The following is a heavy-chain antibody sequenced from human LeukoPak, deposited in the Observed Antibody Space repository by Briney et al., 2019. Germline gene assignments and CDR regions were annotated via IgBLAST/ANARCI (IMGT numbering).Heavy chain of an antibody. CDR2: ISHSGST. J-gene: IGHJ6*02. V-gene: IGHV4-34*01. D-gene: IGHD3-9*01. CDR3: ARGHTLGGYYKQKYYYYGMDV. Sequence: PSETLSLTCAVYGGSLSGNFWSWIRQPPGKGLEWIGEISHSGSTNYSPSLKSRLPISVDSSKNQFSLRLSPVTAADTAVYYCARGHTLGGYYKQKYYYYGMDVWGQGTTVTVSS. CDR1: GGSLSGNF.